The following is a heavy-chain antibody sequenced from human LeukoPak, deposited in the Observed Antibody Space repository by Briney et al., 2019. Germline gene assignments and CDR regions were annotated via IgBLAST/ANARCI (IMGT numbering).Heavy chain of an antibody. V-gene: IGHV4-59*01. CDR2: IYYSGST. CDR1: GGPISSYY. J-gene: IGHJ4*02. D-gene: IGHD3-10*01. CDR3: ASSYYGQFDY. Sequence: PSETLSLTCTVSGGPISSYYCSWIRQPPGKGLEWIGYIYYSGSTNYNPSLKSRVTISVDTSKNQFSLKLSSVTAADTAVYYCASSYYGQFDYWGQGTLVTVSS.